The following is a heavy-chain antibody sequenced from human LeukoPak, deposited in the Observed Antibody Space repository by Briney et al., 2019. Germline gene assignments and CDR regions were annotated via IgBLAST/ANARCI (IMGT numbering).Heavy chain of an antibody. Sequence: PSETLSLTCTVSGGSISSYYWSWFRQPPGRGLEWIGYIYYSGSTNYNPSLKSGVTISVDTSKNQFSLKLSSVTAADTAVYYCAKSSYSIFDYWGQGTLVTVSS. D-gene: IGHD5-18*01. J-gene: IGHJ4*02. CDR3: AKSSYSIFDY. V-gene: IGHV4-59*01. CDR1: GGSISSYY. CDR2: IYYSGST.